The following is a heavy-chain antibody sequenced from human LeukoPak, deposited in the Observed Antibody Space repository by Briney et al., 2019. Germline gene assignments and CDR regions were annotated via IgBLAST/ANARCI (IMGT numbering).Heavy chain of an antibody. CDR2: ISYDGSNK. D-gene: IGHD2-21*01. Sequence: GGSLRLSCAASGFTFSSYGMHWVRQAPGKGLEWVAVISYDGSNKYYADSVKGRFTISRDNSKNTLYLQMNSLRAEDTAVYYCARIVVWYFDYWGQGTLVTVSS. V-gene: IGHV3-30*03. CDR3: ARIVVWYFDY. J-gene: IGHJ4*02. CDR1: GFTFSSYG.